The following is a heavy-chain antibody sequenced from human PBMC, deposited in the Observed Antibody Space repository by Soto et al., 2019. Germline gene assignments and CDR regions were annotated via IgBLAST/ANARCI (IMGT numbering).Heavy chain of an antibody. CDR2: INSDGSRP. D-gene: IGHD1-1*01. CDR3: ARGWVEGISRQPPTDY. J-gene: IGHJ4*02. CDR1: LYTFSRNW. Sequence: PGRTLGLSGAASLYTFSRNWMHWVRQAPGEGLEWVSRINSDGSRPSQLDSVQGRFIISRDNAKNTLFLQMNSLRVEDTGVYYCARGWVEGISRQPPTDYWGQGPLVTVSS. V-gene: IGHV3-74*01.